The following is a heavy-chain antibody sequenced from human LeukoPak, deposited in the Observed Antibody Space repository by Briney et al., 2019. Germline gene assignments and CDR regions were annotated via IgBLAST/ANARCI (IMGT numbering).Heavy chain of an antibody. V-gene: IGHV1-2*02. D-gene: IGHD6-6*01. Sequence: ASVRVSCTASGYTFTGYYMHWVRQAPGQGREWMGGINPNSGATNYAQKFQGRVTMTSDTSISTAYMELSRLRSDDTAVYYCARVQYSGSAALDYWGQGTLVTVSS. CDR3: ARVQYSGSAALDY. J-gene: IGHJ4*02. CDR1: GYTFTGYY. CDR2: INPNSGAT.